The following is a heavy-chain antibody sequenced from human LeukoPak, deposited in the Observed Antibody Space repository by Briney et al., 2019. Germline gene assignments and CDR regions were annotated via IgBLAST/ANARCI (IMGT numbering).Heavy chain of an antibody. CDR3: ARDLDYYYGMDV. CDR2: IYYSGST. CDR1: GGSFSGYY. J-gene: IGHJ6*02. Sequence: SETLSLTCAVYGGSFSGYYWSWIRQPPGKGLEWIGYIYYSGSTNYNPSLKSRVTISVDTSKNQFSLKLSSVTAADTAVYYCARDLDYYYGMDVWGQGTTVTVSS. V-gene: IGHV4-59*01.